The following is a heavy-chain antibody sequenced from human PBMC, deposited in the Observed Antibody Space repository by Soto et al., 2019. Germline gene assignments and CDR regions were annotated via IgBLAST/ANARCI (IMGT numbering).Heavy chain of an antibody. Sequence: GGSLRLSCVASGFNFKKFAMAWVRQAAGEGLEWVSGISCCGGSASYADSVKGRFSIARDDSKNTVSLQLNSLRVEDTAQYYCAKADGQQWLIPHLDNWGQGTLVTVSS. CDR3: AKADGQQWLIPHLDN. J-gene: IGHJ4*02. CDR2: ISCCGGSA. CDR1: GFNFKKFA. D-gene: IGHD6-19*01. V-gene: IGHV3-23*01.